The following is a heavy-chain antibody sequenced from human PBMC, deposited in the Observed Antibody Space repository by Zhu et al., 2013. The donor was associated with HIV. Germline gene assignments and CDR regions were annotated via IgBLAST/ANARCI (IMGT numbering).Heavy chain of an antibody. CDR1: AYTFSDNY. V-gene: IGHV1-2*02. J-gene: IGHJ4*02. CDR3: ARGGIVGASLFDY. CDR2: INPNSGGT. D-gene: IGHD1-26*01. Sequence: QVHLEQSGAEVKKPGASVKVSCRTSAYTFSDNYINWVRQAPGQGLEWIGWINPNSGGTHLAQNFQGRVTMTRDTSSTAAFMEMERLTSDDTATYYCARGGIVGASLFDYWGQGTLVTVSS.